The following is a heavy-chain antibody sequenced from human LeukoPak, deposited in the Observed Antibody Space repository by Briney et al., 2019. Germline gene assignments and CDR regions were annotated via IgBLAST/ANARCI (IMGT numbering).Heavy chain of an antibody. J-gene: IGHJ3*02. CDR2: INPNSGGT. V-gene: IGHV1-2*02. CDR1: GYTFAGYY. D-gene: IGHD4-17*01. Sequence: ASVKVSCKASGYTFAGYYMHWVRQAPGQGLEWMGWINPNSGGTNYAQKFQGRVTMTRDTSISTAYMELSRLRSDDTAVYYCARNYGDYVGAFDIWGQGTMVTVSS. CDR3: ARNYGDYVGAFDI.